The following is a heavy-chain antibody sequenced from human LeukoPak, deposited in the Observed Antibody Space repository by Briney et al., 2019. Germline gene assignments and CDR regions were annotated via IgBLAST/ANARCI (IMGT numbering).Heavy chain of an antibody. CDR3: ARGPSIAALRYFDY. CDR1: EFTFSSYA. J-gene: IGHJ4*02. V-gene: IGHV1-2*02. D-gene: IGHD6-6*01. Sequence: GRSLRLSCAASEFTFSSYAMHWVRQAPGQGLEWMGWINPNSGGTNYAQKFQGRVTMTRDTSISTAYMELSRLRSDDTAVYYCARGPSIAALRYFDYWGQGTLVTVSS. CDR2: INPNSGGT.